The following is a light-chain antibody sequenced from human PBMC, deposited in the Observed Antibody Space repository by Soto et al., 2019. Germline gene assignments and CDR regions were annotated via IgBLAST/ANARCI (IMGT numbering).Light chain of an antibody. CDR2: AAS. V-gene: IGKV1-27*01. Sequence: DIQMTHSPSSLSASVGDRVTITCRASQGISSYLAWYQQKPGKVPELLIYAASTLQSGVPSRFSGSGSGTEFTLTISGLQSEDFAVYYCQQYSIWRTFGQGTKVDNK. CDR3: QQYSIWRT. J-gene: IGKJ1*01. CDR1: QGISSY.